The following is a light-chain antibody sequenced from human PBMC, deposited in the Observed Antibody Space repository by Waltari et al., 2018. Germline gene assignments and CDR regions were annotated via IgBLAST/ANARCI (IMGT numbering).Light chain of an antibody. CDR3: LQDYSYPYT. J-gene: IGKJ2*01. V-gene: IGKV1-6*01. Sequence: AIQMTQSPSSLSASVGDRVTITCRASQGIGNDLGWYQQPLGKAPKVLISAASNLQTGVPSRFSGSGSGTDFTLTISSLQPEDFATYYCLQDYSYPYTFGQGTKLEIK. CDR2: AAS. CDR1: QGIGND.